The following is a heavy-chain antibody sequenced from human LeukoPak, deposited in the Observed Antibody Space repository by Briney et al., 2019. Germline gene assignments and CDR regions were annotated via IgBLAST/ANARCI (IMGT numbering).Heavy chain of an antibody. Sequence: PSETLSLTCTVSGGSISSSSYYWGWIRQPPGKGLEWIGSIYYSGNTYYNPSLKSRVAISVDTSKSQFSLKLSSVTAADTAVYYCARDGYLAVDYWGQGTLVTVSS. CDR2: IYYSGNT. J-gene: IGHJ4*02. CDR3: ARDGYLAVDY. D-gene: IGHD2-2*03. V-gene: IGHV4-39*07. CDR1: GGSISSSSYY.